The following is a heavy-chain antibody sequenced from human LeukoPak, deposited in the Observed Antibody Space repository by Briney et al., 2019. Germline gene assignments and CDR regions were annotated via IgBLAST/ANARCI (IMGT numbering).Heavy chain of an antibody. V-gene: IGHV4-59*01. CDR1: GGSFSGYY. J-gene: IGHJ6*03. CDR3: ARVHPERDDYGDYYYYYYMDV. D-gene: IGHD4-17*01. Sequence: SETLSLTCAVYGGSFSGYYWSWIRQPPGKGLEWIGYISYSGSTNYNPSLKCRVAISVDTSKNQFSLKLSSVTAADTAVYYCARVHPERDDYGDYYYYYYMDVWGKGTTVTVSS. CDR2: ISYSGST.